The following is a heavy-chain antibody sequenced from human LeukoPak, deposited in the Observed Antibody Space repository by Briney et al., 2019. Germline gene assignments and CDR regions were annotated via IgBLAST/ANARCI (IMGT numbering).Heavy chain of an antibody. CDR2: IYYSGST. CDR1: GGSISSYY. Sequence: ASETLSLTCTVPGGSISSYYWSWIRQPPGKGLEWIGYIYYSGSTNYNPSLKSRVTISVDTSKNQFSLKLSSVTAADTAVYYCARGLNRYSFDYWGQGTLVTVSS. V-gene: IGHV4-59*01. CDR3: ARGLNRYSFDY. D-gene: IGHD3-16*01. J-gene: IGHJ4*02.